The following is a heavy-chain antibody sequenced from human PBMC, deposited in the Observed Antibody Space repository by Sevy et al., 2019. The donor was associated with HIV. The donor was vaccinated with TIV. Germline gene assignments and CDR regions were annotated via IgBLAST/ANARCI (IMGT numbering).Heavy chain of an antibody. J-gene: IGHJ4*01. D-gene: IGHD1-7*01. V-gene: IGHV3-33*01. CDR3: AREERSGTTTSFDY. Sequence: GGSLRLSCAASGFTFSDYGMHWVRQAPGKGLEWVAVIWSDGSNKYYGDSVKGRFTISRDSSKNTLFLQMNSLRVDDTAVYYCAREERSGTTTSFDYGGQEPWSPSPQ. CDR2: IWSDGSNK. CDR1: GFTFSDYG.